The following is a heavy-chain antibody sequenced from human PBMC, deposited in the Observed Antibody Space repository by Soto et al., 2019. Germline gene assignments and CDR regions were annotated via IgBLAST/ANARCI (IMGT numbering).Heavy chain of an antibody. V-gene: IGHV4-61*01. D-gene: IGHD3-10*01. J-gene: IGHJ6*02. CDR1: GEAVGSGQSY. CDR3: ARGRADSAGSSFGRRMDV. Sequence: QVQLQESGPGLVKPSETLSLLCFVSGEAVGSGQSYWNWVRQAPGKGLEWIGHTAVTGAMKNSASLMSRVTMSVDPSKNQISLTLTSVTAADSATYFCARGRADSAGSSFGRRMDVWGQGTTVTVAS. CDR2: TAVTGAM.